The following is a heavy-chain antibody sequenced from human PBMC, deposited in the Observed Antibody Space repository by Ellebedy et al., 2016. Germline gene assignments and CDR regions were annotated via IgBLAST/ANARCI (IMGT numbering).Heavy chain of an antibody. J-gene: IGHJ4*02. Sequence: GGSLRLXCAASGFTFSSYSMNWVRQAPGKGLEWVSSISSSSSYIYYADSVKGRFTISRDNAKNSLYLQMNSLRAEDTAVYYCAGDYDSSGYADYWGQGTLVTVSS. V-gene: IGHV3-21*01. CDR1: GFTFSSYS. CDR3: AGDYDSSGYADY. D-gene: IGHD3-22*01. CDR2: ISSSSSYI.